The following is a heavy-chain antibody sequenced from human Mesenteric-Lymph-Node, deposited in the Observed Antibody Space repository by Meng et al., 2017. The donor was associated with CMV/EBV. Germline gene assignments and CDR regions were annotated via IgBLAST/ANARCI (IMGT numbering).Heavy chain of an antibody. CDR3: TTSRH. V-gene: IGHV3-15*01. CDR1: GFTFSNAW. Sequence: LSLTCAASGFTFSNAWMSWVRQAPGKGLEWVGRIKSKTDSGTTDYAAPVKGRFTISRDDSKTTLFLQMDSLKTEDTAVYYCTTSRHWGQGTLVTVSS. J-gene: IGHJ4*02. CDR2: IKSKTDSGTT.